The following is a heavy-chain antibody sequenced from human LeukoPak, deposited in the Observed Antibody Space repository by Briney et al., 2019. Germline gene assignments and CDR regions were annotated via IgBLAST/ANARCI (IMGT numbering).Heavy chain of an antibody. Sequence: SETLSLTCAVSGYSISSGYQWAWIRQSPGKGLEWIGSIYHSGSAHYNPSLKSRVTISVETSKNQFSLKMYSVTAADTAAYYCARDPRWLTPDCTSTSCYENYFDPWGQGTLVTVSS. CDR1: GYSISSGYQ. J-gene: IGHJ5*02. CDR2: IYHSGSA. D-gene: IGHD2-2*01. CDR3: ARDPRWLTPDCTSTSCYENYFDP. V-gene: IGHV4-38-2*02.